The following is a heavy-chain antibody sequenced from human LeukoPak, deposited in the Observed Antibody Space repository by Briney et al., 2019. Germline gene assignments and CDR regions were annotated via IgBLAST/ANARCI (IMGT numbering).Heavy chain of an antibody. D-gene: IGHD4-17*01. V-gene: IGHV4-4*07. CDR2: IYTSGTT. J-gene: IGHJ4*02. Sequence: SETLSLTCTVSGGSISSYYWSWIRQPAGKGLEWIGRIYTSGTTHYNPSLKSRVTMSVDTSKNQFPLKLSSVTAADTAVYYCARLSTVTTSFDYWGQGTLVTVSS. CDR1: GGSISSYY. CDR3: ARLSTVTTSFDY.